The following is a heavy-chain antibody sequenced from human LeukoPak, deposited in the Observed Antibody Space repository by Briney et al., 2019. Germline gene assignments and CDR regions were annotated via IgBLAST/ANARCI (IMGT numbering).Heavy chain of an antibody. J-gene: IGHJ5*02. CDR3: ARALGSGSYFNWFDP. CDR2: INPNSGGT. D-gene: IGHD3-10*01. V-gene: IGHV1-2*02. CDR1: GYTFTGYY. Sequence: ASVKVSCKASGYTFTGYYMHWVRQAPGQGLEWMGWINPNSGGTNYAQKFQGRVTMTRDTSISTAYMELSRLRSDDTAVYYCARALGSGSYFNWFDPWGQGTLVTVSS.